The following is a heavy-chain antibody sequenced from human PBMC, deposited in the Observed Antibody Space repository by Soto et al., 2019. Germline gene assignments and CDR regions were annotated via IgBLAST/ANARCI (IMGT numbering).Heavy chain of an antibody. D-gene: IGHD2-2*02. CDR2: ISAYNGNT. CDR1: GYTFTSYG. V-gene: IGHV1-18*04. J-gene: IGHJ6*02. CDR3: ARDRDIVVVPAAISNYYYGMDV. Sequence: QVQLVQSGADVKKPGASVKVSCKASGYTFTSYGISWVRQAPGQGLEWMGWISAYNGNTNYAQKLQGRVTMTTDTSTSTAYMELRSLRSDDTAVYYCARDRDIVVVPAAISNYYYGMDVWGQGTTVTVSS.